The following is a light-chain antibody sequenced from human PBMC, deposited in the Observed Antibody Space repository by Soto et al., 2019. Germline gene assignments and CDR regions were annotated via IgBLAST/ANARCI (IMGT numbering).Light chain of an antibody. CDR3: CSYAGRHTYV. CDR1: SSDVGGYNY. V-gene: IGLV2-11*01. J-gene: IGLJ1*01. CDR2: DVS. Sequence: QSALTQPRSVSGSPGQSVTISCTGTSSDVGGYNYVSWYQQHPGKAPKVMIYDVSKWPSGVLDRFSGSKSGNTASLTISGLQAEDEADYYCCSYAGRHTYVFGTGTKVTVL.